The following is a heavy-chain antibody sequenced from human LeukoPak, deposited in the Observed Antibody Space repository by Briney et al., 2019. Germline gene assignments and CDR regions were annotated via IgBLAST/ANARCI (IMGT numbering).Heavy chain of an antibody. CDR1: GGSFSGYY. V-gene: IGHV4-34*01. Sequence: SETLSLTCAVYGGSFSGYYWSWIRQPPGKGLEWIGEINHSGNTNYNPSLKSRVTISVDTSKNQFSLKLSSVTAADTAVYYCASFWGYCSSTSCYMGDYWGQGTLVTVSS. CDR3: ASFWGYCSSTSCYMGDY. D-gene: IGHD2-2*02. J-gene: IGHJ4*02. CDR2: INHSGNT.